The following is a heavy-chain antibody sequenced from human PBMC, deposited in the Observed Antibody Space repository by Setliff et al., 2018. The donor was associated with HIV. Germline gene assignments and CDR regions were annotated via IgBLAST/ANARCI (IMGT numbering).Heavy chain of an antibody. Sequence: PSETLSLTCTVSGGSISSSNYYWGWIRQPPGKGREWIGSIFYSGSANYNPSLTSPVTISVDTSKNQFSLKLRSVTAADTAVYYGVTSSSWSSRLNFWGPGMLVTVSS. J-gene: IGHJ4*02. V-gene: IGHV4-39*01. CDR3: VTSSSWSSRLNF. D-gene: IGHD2-2*01. CDR1: GGSISSSNYY. CDR2: IFYSGSA.